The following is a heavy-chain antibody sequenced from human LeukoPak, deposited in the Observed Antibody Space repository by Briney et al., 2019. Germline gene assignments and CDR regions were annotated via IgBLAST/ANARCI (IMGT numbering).Heavy chain of an antibody. CDR2: ISSSSSYR. V-gene: IGHV3-21*01. Sequence: PGGSLRLSCTGSGFTLSSYSMNWVRQAPGKGLEWVSSISSSSSYRYYEESVKGRFSISRDNARNSLYLQMNSLRAEDTAVYYCARDSPNEAILWWSIDYWGQGTLVTVSS. CDR3: ARDSPNEAILWWSIDY. D-gene: IGHD2-21*01. J-gene: IGHJ4*02. CDR1: GFTLSSYS.